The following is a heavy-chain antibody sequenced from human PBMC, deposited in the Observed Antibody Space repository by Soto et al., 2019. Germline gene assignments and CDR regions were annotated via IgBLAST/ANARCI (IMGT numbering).Heavy chain of an antibody. CDR3: ARQENIAAAGLDY. V-gene: IGHV4-39*01. J-gene: IGHJ4*02. D-gene: IGHD6-13*01. Sequence: SETLSLTCTVSGGSISSSSYYWGWIRQPPGKGLEWIGSIYYSGCTYYNPSLNSRVTISVDTSKNQFSLKLSSVTAADTAVYYCARQENIAAAGLDYWGQGTLVTVSS. CDR1: GGSISSSSYY. CDR2: IYYSGCT.